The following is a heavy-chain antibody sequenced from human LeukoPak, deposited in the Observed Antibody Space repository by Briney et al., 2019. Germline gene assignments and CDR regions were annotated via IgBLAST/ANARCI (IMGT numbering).Heavy chain of an antibody. D-gene: IGHD3-10*02. V-gene: IGHV3-9*01. CDR2: ISWNSGSI. Sequence: PGRSLRLSCAASGFTFDDYAMHWVRQAPGKGLEWVSGISWNSGSIGYADSVKGRFTISRDNAKNSLYLQMNSLRAEDTAVYYCVRDRYYVPDYWGQGTLVTVSS. CDR3: VRDRYYVPDY. J-gene: IGHJ4*02. CDR1: GFTFDDYA.